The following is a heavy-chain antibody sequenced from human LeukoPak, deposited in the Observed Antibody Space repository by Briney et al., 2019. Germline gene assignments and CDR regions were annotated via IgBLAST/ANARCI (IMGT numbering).Heavy chain of an antibody. D-gene: IGHD2-21*01. V-gene: IGHV4-34*01. CDR2: INHSGSA. CDR1: GGSFSAYY. CDR3: ARVVSRINGLREGYFDY. J-gene: IGHJ4*02. Sequence: SGTLSLTCAVYGGSFSAYYWSWIRQPPGKGLEWIGEINHSGSANYNPSLKSRVTISVDTSKNQFSLKLSSVTAADTAVYYCARVVSRINGLREGYFDYWGQGTLVTVSS.